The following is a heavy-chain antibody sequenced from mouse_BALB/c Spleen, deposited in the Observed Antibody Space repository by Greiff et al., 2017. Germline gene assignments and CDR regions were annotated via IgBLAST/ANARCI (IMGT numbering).Heavy chain of an antibody. V-gene: IGHV2-6-5*01. J-gene: IGHJ1*01. CDR1: GFSLTDYG. D-gene: IGHD1-1*01. Sequence: VHLVESGPGLVAPSQSLSITCTVSGFSLTDYGVSWIRQPPGKGLEWLGVIWGGGSTYYNSALKSRLSISKDNSKSQVFLKMNRLQTDDTAMYYCAKHPGYYGSSYFWYFDVWGAGTTVTVSS. CDR3: AKHPGYYGSSYFWYFDV. CDR2: IWGGGST.